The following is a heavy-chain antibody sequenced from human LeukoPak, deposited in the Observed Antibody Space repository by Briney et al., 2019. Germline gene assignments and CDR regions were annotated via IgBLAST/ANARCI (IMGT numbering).Heavy chain of an antibody. CDR1: GFTFNTYG. CDR2: ISFDGSDK. V-gene: IGHV3-30*18. CDR3: AKDLMTTVTISDY. J-gene: IGHJ4*02. D-gene: IGHD4-17*01. Sequence: GGSLRLSCAGSGFTFNTYGLHRHRHAQGNGLDRLAVISFDGSDKYYADSVKGRFTISRDHSKNTLYLQMNSLRAEDTAVYYCAKDLMTTVTISDYWGQGTLVTVSS.